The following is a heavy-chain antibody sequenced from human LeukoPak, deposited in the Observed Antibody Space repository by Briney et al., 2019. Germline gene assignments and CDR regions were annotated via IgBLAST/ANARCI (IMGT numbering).Heavy chain of an antibody. D-gene: IGHD1-26*01. V-gene: IGHV3-23*01. CDR3: AKDIPGGSSTVSYYYYYYGMDV. J-gene: IGHJ6*02. CDR1: GFTFSSYA. Sequence: GGSLRLSCAASGFTFSSYAMSWVRQAPGKGLEWVSAISGIGGSTYYADSVKGRFTISRDNSKNTLYLQMNSLRAEDTAVYYCAKDIPGGSSTVSYYYYYYGMDVWGQGTTVTVSS. CDR2: ISGIGGST.